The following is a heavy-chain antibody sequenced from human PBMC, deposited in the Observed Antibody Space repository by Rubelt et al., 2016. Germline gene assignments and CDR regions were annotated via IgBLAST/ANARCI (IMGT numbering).Heavy chain of an antibody. CDR3: ARLSITIFGVVVYYDGMDV. D-gene: IGHD3-3*01. V-gene: IGHV1-8*01. CDR1: GYTFTSYD. CDR2: MNPNSGNT. Sequence: QVQLVQSGAEVKKPGASVKVSCKASGYTFTSYDINWVRQATGQGLEWMGWMNPNSGNTVYAQKFQGRVTMTRNTSISTAYMELSSLRSEDTAVYYCARLSITIFGVVVYYDGMDVWGQGTTVTVSS. J-gene: IGHJ6*02.